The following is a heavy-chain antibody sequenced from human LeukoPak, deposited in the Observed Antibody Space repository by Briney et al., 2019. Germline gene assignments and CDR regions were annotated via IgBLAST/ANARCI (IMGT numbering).Heavy chain of an antibody. CDR2: INWNGGRT. J-gene: IGHJ3*02. CDR1: GFTFYDYG. V-gene: IGHV3-20*04. D-gene: IGHD2-2*01. Sequence: GGSPRLSCAASGFTFYDYGMSWVRQAPRKGLEWVSGINWNGGRTGYADSVKGRFTISRDNAKTSLYLQMNSLRAEDTALYSCARDAVPAAMRREDAFDSWGQGAMVTVSS. CDR3: ARDAVPAAMRREDAFDS.